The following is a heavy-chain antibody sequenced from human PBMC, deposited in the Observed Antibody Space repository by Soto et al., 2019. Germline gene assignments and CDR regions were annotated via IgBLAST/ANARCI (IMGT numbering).Heavy chain of an antibody. CDR3: ARAPPPTDY. J-gene: IGHJ4*02. V-gene: IGHV1-18*01. Sequence: QVQLVQSGAEVKKPGASVKVSCKASGYTFTSYGISWVRQAPGQGLEWMGWIRVYNGNTNYAQKLQGRVTITTDPPTSTAYIELRSLKSDDTAVYSCARAPPPTDYWAQGTLVTVSS. CDR1: GYTFTSYG. CDR2: IRVYNGNT.